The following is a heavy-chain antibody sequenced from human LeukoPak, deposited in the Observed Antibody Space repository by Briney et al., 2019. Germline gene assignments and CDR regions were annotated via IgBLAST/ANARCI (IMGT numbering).Heavy chain of an antibody. CDR3: ARTYSGSYYDLVLFDI. J-gene: IGHJ3*02. D-gene: IGHD1-26*01. CDR2: IYPGDSDT. CDR1: GYSFTSYW. Sequence: GESLKISCKGSGYSFTSYWIGWVRQMPGKGLEWMGIIYPGDSDTRYSPSFQGQVTISADKSISTAYLQWSSLKASDTAMYYCARTYSGSYYDLVLFDIWGQGTMVTVSS. V-gene: IGHV5-51*01.